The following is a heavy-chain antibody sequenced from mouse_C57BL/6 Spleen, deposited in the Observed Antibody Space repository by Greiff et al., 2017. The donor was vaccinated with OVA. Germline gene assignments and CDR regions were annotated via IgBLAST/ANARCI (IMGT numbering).Heavy chain of an antibody. V-gene: IGHV1-59*01. J-gene: IGHJ2*01. CDR3: ARQIYYYGSSYNFDY. Sequence: VKLQQPGAELVRPGTSVKLSCKASGYTFTSYWMHWVKQRPGQGLEWIGVIDPSDSYTNYTQKFKGKATLTVDTSSSTAYMQLSSLTSEDSAVYYCARQIYYYGSSYNFDYWGQGTTLTVSS. CDR1: GYTFTSYW. D-gene: IGHD1-1*01. CDR2: IDPSDSYT.